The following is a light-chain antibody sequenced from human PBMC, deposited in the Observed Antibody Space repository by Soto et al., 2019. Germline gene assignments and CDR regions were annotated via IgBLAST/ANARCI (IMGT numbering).Light chain of an antibody. Sequence: QSALTQPPSASGSPGQSVTISCTGTSSDVGGYNYISWYQQHPGKAPKLMIYEVSKRPSGVPDRFSGSKSGNTASLTVSGLQAEDEDEYYCSSYAGSNNYVFGSGTKLTVL. V-gene: IGLV2-8*01. CDR2: EVS. CDR1: SSDVGGYNY. J-gene: IGLJ1*01. CDR3: SSYAGSNNYV.